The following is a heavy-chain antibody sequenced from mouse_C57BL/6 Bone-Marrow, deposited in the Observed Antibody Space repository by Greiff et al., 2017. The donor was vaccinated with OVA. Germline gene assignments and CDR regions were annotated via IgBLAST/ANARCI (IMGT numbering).Heavy chain of an antibody. D-gene: IGHD1-1*01. CDR2: INPNNGGT. CDR1: GYTLTNYY. V-gene: IGHV1-26*01. Sequence: EVQLQQSGPELVKPGASVRISCKASGYTLTNYYMNWVKQSNGKSLEWIGDINPNNGGTSYNQKFKGKATLTVDKSSSTAYMELRSLTSEDSAVYYCARSPYYDAMDYWGQGTSVTVSS. CDR3: ARSPYYDAMDY. J-gene: IGHJ4*01.